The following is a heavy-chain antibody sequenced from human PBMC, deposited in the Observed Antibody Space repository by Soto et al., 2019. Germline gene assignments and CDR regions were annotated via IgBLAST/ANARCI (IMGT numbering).Heavy chain of an antibody. V-gene: IGHV1-46*01. CDR1: GYTFTSYY. D-gene: IGHD5-18*01. J-gene: IGHJ6*02. CDR3: ARGGRIVDTGIGYYYYHAMDV. Sequence: ASVKVSCKPSGYTFTSYYIHWVRQAPGQGLEWMGIFNPTGDTASYAQKLQGRVTMTRDTSTGTAYMELGSLRSEDTAVYYCARGGRIVDTGIGYYYYHAMDVWGQGTTVTV. CDR2: FNPTGDTA.